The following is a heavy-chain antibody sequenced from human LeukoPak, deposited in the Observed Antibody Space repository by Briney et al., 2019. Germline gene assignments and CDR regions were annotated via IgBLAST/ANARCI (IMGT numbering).Heavy chain of an antibody. J-gene: IGHJ4*02. V-gene: IGHV3-30*18. D-gene: IGHD3-3*01. Sequence: GGSLRLSCAASGFTFSSYGMHWVRQAPGKGLEGVAVISYDGSNKYYADSVKGGFTISRDNSKNTLYLQMNSLRAEDTAVYYCAKDGITIFGVAKNRYWGQGTLVTVSS. CDR3: AKDGITIFGVAKNRY. CDR2: ISYDGSNK. CDR1: GFTFSSYG.